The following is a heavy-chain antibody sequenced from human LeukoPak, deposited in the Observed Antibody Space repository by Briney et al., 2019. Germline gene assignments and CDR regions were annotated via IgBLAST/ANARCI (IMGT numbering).Heavy chain of an antibody. CDR2: INPNSGGT. V-gene: IGHV1-2*02. D-gene: IGHD2-8*01. J-gene: IGHJ4*02. CDR3: ARVTGKRVYYFDY. Sequence: ASVKVSCKASGYTFTGYYMHWVRQAPGQGLGWMGWINPNSGGTNYAQKFQGRVTMTRDTSISTAYMELSRLRSDDTPVYYCARVTGKRVYYFDYWGQGTLVTVSS. CDR1: GYTFTGYY.